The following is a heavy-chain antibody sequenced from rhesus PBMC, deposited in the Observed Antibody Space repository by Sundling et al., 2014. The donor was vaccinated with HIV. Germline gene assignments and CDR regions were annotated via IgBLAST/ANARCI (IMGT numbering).Heavy chain of an antibody. J-gene: IGHJ6*01. D-gene: IGHD3-16*01. CDR2: IGGGSGST. Sequence: QLQLQESGPGLVKPSETLSLTCAVSGGSISAVYYWAWIRRPPGKGLEWIGYIGGGSGSTYYNPSLESRVTISTDTSKNLFSLRLSSVTAADTAVYYCARDGSNSYHYDSYGLDSWGQGVVVTVSS. V-gene: IGHV4-165*01. CDR3: ARDGSNSYHYDSYGLDS. CDR1: GGSISAVYY.